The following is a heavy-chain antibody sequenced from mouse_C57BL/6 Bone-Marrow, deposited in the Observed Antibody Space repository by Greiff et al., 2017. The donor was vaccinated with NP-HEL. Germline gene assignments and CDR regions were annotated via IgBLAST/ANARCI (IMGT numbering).Heavy chain of an antibody. V-gene: IGHV1-80*01. CDR3: ARGITTVVSTDFDY. J-gene: IGHJ2*01. Sequence: VQLQQSGAELVKPGASVKISCKASGYAFSSYWMNWVKQRPGKGLEWIGQIYPGDGDTNYNGKFKGKATLTADKSSSTAYMQLSSLTSEDSAVYFWARGITTVVSTDFDYWGQGTTLTVSS. CDR2: IYPGDGDT. CDR1: GYAFSSYW. D-gene: IGHD1-1*01.